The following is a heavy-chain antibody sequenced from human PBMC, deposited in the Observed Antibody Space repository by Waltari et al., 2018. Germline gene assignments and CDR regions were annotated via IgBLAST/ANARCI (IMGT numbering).Heavy chain of an antibody. D-gene: IGHD1-26*01. Sequence: EVHLVESGGGLVKPGGSLRLSCSASGFTLGGYLMTWVRQAPGKGLEWVSFITSSDYINYADSVKGRFTISRDNAKNSLYLQMNSLRVEDTAVYYCARDEVHVGPTKVAISFDYWGQGTLVTVSS. CDR1: GFTLGGYL. J-gene: IGHJ4*02. V-gene: IGHV3-21*01. CDR3: ARDEVHVGPTKVAISFDY. CDR2: ITSSDYI.